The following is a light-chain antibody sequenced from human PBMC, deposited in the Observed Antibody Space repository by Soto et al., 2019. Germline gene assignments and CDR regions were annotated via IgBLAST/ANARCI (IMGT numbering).Light chain of an antibody. V-gene: IGLV1-40*01. CDR1: SSNIGAGYD. Sequence: QSVLRQPPSVPASPGQKVTISCTASSSNIGAGYDVNWYQQLPGTAPKLLIHGNSNRPSGVPDRFSGSKSGTSASLAITGLQAEDEADYFCQSYDSSLSGYVFGTGTKVTVL. CDR3: QSYDSSLSGYV. CDR2: GNS. J-gene: IGLJ1*01.